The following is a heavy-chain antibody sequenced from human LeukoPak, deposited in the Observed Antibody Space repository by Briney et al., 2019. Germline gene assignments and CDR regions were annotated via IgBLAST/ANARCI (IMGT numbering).Heavy chain of an antibody. J-gene: IGHJ6*03. V-gene: IGHV4-34*01. CDR2: INHSGST. D-gene: IGHD1-26*01. Sequence: SETLSLTCAVYGGSFSGYYWSWIRQPPGKGLEWIGEINHSGSTNYNPSLKSRVTISVDTSKNQFSLKLSSETAENTAVYYCARDPYSGSYGAYYYYYMDVWGKGTTVTISS. CDR1: GGSFSGYY. CDR3: ARDPYSGSYGAYYYYYMDV.